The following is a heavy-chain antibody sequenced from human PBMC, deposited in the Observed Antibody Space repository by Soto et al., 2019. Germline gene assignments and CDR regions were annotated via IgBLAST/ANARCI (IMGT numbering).Heavy chain of an antibody. CDR2: ISSSSSTI. J-gene: IGHJ6*02. D-gene: IGHD4-17*01. V-gene: IGHV3-48*04. CDR1: GVTFSSYS. Sequence: PGGPLRLSCAASGVTFSSYSMNLVRQAPGKGLEWVSYISSSSSTIYYADSVKGRFTISRDNAKNSVSLQMNSLRAEDTAVYYCARALRATVAMSAYYYYYGMDVWGQGNTVTVSS. CDR3: ARALRATVAMSAYYYYYGMDV.